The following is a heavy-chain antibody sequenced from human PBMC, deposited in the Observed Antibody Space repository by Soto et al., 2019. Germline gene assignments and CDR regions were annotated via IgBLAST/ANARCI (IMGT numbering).Heavy chain of an antibody. Sequence: VQLVESGGGLVQPGGSLRLSCVVSGFTFRNYWMGWVRQAPGKGLEWVANIKEDGSSKYYVDSVNGRFTISRDNAENSLYLQMNSLGAEDTAMYYCARHGSYVFDFWGQGTLVTVSS. CDR1: GFTFRNYW. D-gene: IGHD3-10*01. J-gene: IGHJ4*02. CDR3: ARHGSYVFDF. V-gene: IGHV3-7*01. CDR2: IKEDGSSK.